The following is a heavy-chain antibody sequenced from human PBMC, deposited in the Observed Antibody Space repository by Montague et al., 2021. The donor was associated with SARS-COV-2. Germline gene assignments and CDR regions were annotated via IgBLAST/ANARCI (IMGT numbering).Heavy chain of an antibody. D-gene: IGHD6-13*01. J-gene: IGHJ6*02. CDR3: ARVGRQQLVRLSGMDV. V-gene: IGHV4-39*07. CDR1: GGSISSSSYY. CDR2: IYYSGST. Sequence: SETLSLTCTVSGGSISSSSYYWGWIRQPSGKGLEWIGSIYYSGSTYYNPSLKSRVTTSVDTSKNQFSLKLSSVTAADTAVYYCARVGRQQLVRLSGMDVWGQGTTVTVSS.